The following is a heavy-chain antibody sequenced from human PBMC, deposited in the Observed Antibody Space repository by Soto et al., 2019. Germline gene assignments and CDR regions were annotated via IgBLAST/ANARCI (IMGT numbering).Heavy chain of an antibody. J-gene: IGHJ5*02. Sequence: EVQLVESGGGLVKPGGSLRLSCAASGFTFSSYSMNWVRQAPGKGLEWVSSISSSSSYIYYADSVKGRFTISRDNAKNSLYLQMNSLRAQDTAVYYCARYPGYCRSTSCPGYWFDPWGQGTLVTVSS. CDR2: ISSSSSYI. CDR1: GFTFSSYS. D-gene: IGHD2-2*01. CDR3: ARYPGYCRSTSCPGYWFDP. V-gene: IGHV3-21*01.